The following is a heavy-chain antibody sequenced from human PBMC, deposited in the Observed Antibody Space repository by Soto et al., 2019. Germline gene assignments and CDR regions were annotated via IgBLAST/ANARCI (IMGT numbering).Heavy chain of an antibody. J-gene: IGHJ5*02. V-gene: IGHV4-39*02. CDR3: AREEYSSSWYRNSGCFDP. D-gene: IGHD6-13*01. Sequence: PSETLSLTCTVSGGSISSSSYYWGWIRQPPGKGLEWIGSIYYSGSTYYNPSLKSRVTTSVDTSKNQFSLKLSSVTAADTAVYYCAREEYSSSWYRNSGCFDPWGQRTLLTVSS. CDR1: GGSISSSSYY. CDR2: IYYSGST.